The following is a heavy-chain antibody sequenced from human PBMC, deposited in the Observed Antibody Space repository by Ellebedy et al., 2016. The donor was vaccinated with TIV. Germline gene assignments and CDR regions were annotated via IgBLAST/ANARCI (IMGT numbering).Heavy chain of an antibody. CDR3: TRDIDIYTSGTYDAFDS. CDR1: GFSFRTSG. Sequence: PGGSLRLSCAASGFSFRTSGMHWVRQAPGKGPEWVAVIWFDEKNKDYAESVRGRFTISRDNYQKTLYLQMNSLRAEDTAVYYCTRDIDIYTSGTYDAFDSWGRGTMVIVSS. V-gene: IGHV3-33*01. D-gene: IGHD3-10*01. J-gene: IGHJ3*01. CDR2: IWFDEKNK.